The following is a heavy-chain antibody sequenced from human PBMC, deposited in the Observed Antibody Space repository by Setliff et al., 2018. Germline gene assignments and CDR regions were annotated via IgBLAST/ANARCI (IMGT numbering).Heavy chain of an antibody. D-gene: IGHD3-22*01. Sequence: SVKVSCKASGGTFSSYGISWVRQAPGQGLEWMGGTIPIFGTTDYAQKFRGRVTIITDESTSTAFMRLSSLRSEDTAVYYCVREGVDSRSSTDYRYYMDVWGKGTKVTVSS. V-gene: IGHV1-69*05. CDR3: VREGVDSRSSTDYRYYMDV. CDR2: TIPIFGTT. CDR1: GGTFSSYG. J-gene: IGHJ6*03.